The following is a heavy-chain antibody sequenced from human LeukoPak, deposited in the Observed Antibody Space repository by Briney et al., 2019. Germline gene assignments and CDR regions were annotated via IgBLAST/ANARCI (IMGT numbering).Heavy chain of an antibody. V-gene: IGHV4-61*02. J-gene: IGHJ4*02. CDR3: ARGDTIVRGVIRS. Sequence: PSQTLSLTCTVSGGSISSGSYYWSWTRQPAGKGLEGIGRIYTRGRTKYKSSLKNRVNISVDKSTHQFPQKLSSVTAAVTAVYYRARGDTIVRGVIRSWGQGTLVTVSS. CDR1: GGSISSGSYY. D-gene: IGHD3-10*01. CDR2: IYTRGRT.